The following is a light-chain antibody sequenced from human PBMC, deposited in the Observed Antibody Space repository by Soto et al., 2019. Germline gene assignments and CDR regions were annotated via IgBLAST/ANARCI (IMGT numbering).Light chain of an antibody. CDR3: QSYDSTLSARYV. CDR2: GNI. Sequence: QLVLTQPPSVSGAPGQRVTISCTGSSSNIGADYDVHWYQQRPGTAPKLLIFGNINRPSGVHDRFSGSKSGTSASLAITGLQAEDEGDYYCQSYDSTLSARYVFGTGTKLTVL. V-gene: IGLV1-40*01. CDR1: SSNIGADYD. J-gene: IGLJ1*01.